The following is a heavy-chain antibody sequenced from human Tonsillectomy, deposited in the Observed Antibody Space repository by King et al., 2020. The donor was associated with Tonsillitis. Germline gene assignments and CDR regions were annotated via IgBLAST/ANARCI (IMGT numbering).Heavy chain of an antibody. D-gene: IGHD6-19*01. V-gene: IGHV4-34*01. Sequence: VQLQQWGAGLLKPSETLSLTCAVYGGSFSGYYWSWIRQPPGKGLEWIGEITHSGSTNYNASLKSLVTISVDTSKNQFSLKLSSVTAADTAVYYCARGLIARIAVAVRSYYMDVWDKGTTVTVSS. CDR2: ITHSGST. J-gene: IGHJ6*03. CDR1: GGSFSGYY. CDR3: ARGLIARIAVAVRSYYMDV.